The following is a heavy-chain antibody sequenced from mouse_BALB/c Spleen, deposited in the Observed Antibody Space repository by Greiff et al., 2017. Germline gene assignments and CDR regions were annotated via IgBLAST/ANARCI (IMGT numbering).Heavy chain of an antibody. CDR1: GYTFTSYY. J-gene: IGHJ3*01. CDR2: INPSNGGT. CDR3: TRGEVTRGAWFAY. V-gene: IGHV1S81*02. Sequence: VQLQQSGAELVKPGASVKLSCKASGYTFTSYYMYWVKQRPGQGLEWIGEINPSNGGTNFNEKFKSKATLTVDKSSSTAYMQLSSLTSEDSAVYYCTRGEVTRGAWFAYWGQGTLVTVSA.